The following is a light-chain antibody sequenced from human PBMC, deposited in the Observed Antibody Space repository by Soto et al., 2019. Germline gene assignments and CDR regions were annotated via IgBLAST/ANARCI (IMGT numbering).Light chain of an antibody. V-gene: IGKV2-30*02. J-gene: IGKJ5*01. CDR2: KVS. Sequence: EVVMTQSPLSLPVTLGQPASISCSSNQGLVHSDGIAYFSWFQQRPGRSPRRLIYKVSNRDSGVTARFSGSGSGTDFALKISRVEDEDVGVYYCMPGTHWPITVGQGTRLEIK. CDR3: MPGTHWPIT. CDR1: QGLVHSDGIAY.